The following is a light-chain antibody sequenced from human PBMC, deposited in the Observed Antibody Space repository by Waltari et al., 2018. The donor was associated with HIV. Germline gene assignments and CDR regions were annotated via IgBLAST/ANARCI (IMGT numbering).Light chain of an antibody. CDR2: EAI. CDR1: RSDVGNYNL. J-gene: IGLJ2*01. CDR3: SSYGGSSIWL. Sequence: QSALTQPASVSGSPGQSITIPCTGTRSDVGNYNLVSWYQQHPGKAPKLIIYEAIKRPSGVSDRISGSKSASTASLTISGLQADDEADYFCSSYGGSSIWLFGGGTKLTVL. V-gene: IGLV2-23*01.